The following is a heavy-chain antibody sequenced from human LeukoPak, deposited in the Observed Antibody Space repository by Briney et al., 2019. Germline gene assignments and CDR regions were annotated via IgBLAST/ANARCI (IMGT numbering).Heavy chain of an antibody. Sequence: PSETLSLTCTVSGGSISSYYWSWIRQPPGKGLEWIGYIYYSGRTNYNPSLRSRVTISVDTSKNQFSLKLSSVTAADTAVYYCARSQWLRGFDYWGQGTLVTVSS. CDR3: ARSQWLRGFDY. CDR1: GGSISSYY. V-gene: IGHV4-59*01. J-gene: IGHJ4*02. D-gene: IGHD3-22*01. CDR2: IYYSGRT.